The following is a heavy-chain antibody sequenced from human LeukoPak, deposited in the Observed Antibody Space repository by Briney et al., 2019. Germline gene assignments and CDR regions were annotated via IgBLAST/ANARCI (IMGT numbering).Heavy chain of an antibody. J-gene: IGHJ5*02. CDR3: ARGPAMVRGVIANWFDP. D-gene: IGHD3-10*01. CDR2: MNPNSGNT. CDR1: GYTFTSYE. V-gene: IGHV1-8*01. Sequence: ATVKVSCKASGYTFTSYEINWVRQATGQGLEWMGGMNPNSGNTGYAQKFQGRVTMTRNTSISTAYMELSSLRSEDTAVYYCARGPAMVRGVIANWFDPWGQGTLVTVSS.